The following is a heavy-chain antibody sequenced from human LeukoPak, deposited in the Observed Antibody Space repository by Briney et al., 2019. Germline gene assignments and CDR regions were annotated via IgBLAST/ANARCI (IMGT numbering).Heavy chain of an antibody. CDR1: GGSLSDYY. CDR3: ARAVVWLVPRPYYMDV. J-gene: IGHJ6*03. CDR2: INHSGST. V-gene: IGHV4-34*01. Sequence: SETLSLTCAVYGGSLSDYYWSWIRQPPGKGLEWIGEINHSGSTNYNPSLKSRVTISVDTSKNQFSLKLSSVTAADTAVYYCARAVVWLVPRPYYMDVWGKGTTVTVSS. D-gene: IGHD6-19*01.